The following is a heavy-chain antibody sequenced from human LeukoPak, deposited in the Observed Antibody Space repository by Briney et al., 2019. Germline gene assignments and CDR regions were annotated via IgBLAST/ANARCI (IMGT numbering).Heavy chain of an antibody. J-gene: IGHJ4*02. Sequence: PGGSLRLSCAASGFTFSSYAMSWVRQAPGKGLEWVSAISGSGGSTYYADSVKGRFTISRDNSKNTLYLQMNSLRAEDTAVYYCARDQASYYGSGSAIDYWGQGTLVTVSS. CDR2: ISGSGGST. CDR3: ARDQASYYGSGSAIDY. V-gene: IGHV3-23*01. D-gene: IGHD3-10*01. CDR1: GFTFSSYA.